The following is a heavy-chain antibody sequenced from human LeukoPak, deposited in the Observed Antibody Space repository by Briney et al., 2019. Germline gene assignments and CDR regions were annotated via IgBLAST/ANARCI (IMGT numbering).Heavy chain of an antibody. J-gene: IGHJ6*02. CDR1: GFTFSDYY. V-gene: IGHV3-11*01. CDR2: ISSSGSTI. CDR3: ARQTELQQHIYYYYGMDV. D-gene: IGHD4-11*01. Sequence: GGSLRLSCAASGFTFSDYYMSWIRQAPGKGLEWVSYISSSGSTIYYADSVKGRFTISRDNAKNSLYLQMNSLRAEDTAVYYCARQTELQQHIYYYYGMDVWGQGTTVTVSS.